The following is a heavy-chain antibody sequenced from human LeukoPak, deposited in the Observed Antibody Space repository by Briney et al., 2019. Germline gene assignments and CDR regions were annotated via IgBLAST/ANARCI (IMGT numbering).Heavy chain of an antibody. V-gene: IGHV3-23*01. J-gene: IGHJ4*01. CDR2: IRGSGDIT. CDR3: AKTRIVCTSVSCPGGGFDY. D-gene: IGHD2-2*01. Sequence: GGSLTLSCAASGFTFSSYAMSWVRQAPGKGLEWVSGIRGSGDITYYADSVKGRFTISRDNFKNTLYLQMNSLRAEDTAVYYCAKTRIVCTSVSCPGGGFDYWGHGTLVTVSS. CDR1: GFTFSSYA.